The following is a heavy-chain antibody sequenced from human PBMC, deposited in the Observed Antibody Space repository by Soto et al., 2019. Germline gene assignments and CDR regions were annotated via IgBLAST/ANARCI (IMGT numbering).Heavy chain of an antibody. D-gene: IGHD6-19*01. CDR1: GFTVSGNY. Sequence: EVQLVESGGGLIQPGGSLRLSCAASGFTVSGNYMTWVRQAPGKGLEWVSVIYTGGSISYADSVKGRFTISRDNSKNTLYLQMNSLRAEDTAVYYCARGDSGGWYFVDYWGQGTLVTVSS. CDR3: ARGDSGGWYFVDY. CDR2: IYTGGSI. J-gene: IGHJ4*02. V-gene: IGHV3-53*01.